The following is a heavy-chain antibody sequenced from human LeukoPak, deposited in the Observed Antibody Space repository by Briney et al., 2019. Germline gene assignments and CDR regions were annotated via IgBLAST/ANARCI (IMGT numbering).Heavy chain of an antibody. Sequence: PGESLRLSCAASGFTFSSYSMNWVRQAPGKGLEWVSSISSSSSYIYYADSVKGRFTISRDNAKNSLYLQMNSLRAEDTAVYYCARLYYDSSGYYYGAFDIWGQGTMVTVSS. J-gene: IGHJ3*02. CDR2: ISSSSSYI. V-gene: IGHV3-21*01. D-gene: IGHD3-22*01. CDR1: GFTFSSYS. CDR3: ARLYYDSSGYYYGAFDI.